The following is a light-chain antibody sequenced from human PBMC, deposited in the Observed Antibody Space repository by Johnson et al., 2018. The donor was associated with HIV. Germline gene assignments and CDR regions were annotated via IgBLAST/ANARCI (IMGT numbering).Light chain of an antibody. V-gene: IGLV1-51*02. J-gene: IGLJ1*01. CDR3: GIWDASLSPLYV. CDR2: ENN. CDR1: SSNIGNNY. Sequence: QSVLTQPPSVSAAPGQKVTISCSGSSSNIGNNYVSWYQQLPGTAPKLLIYENNKRPSGIPDRFSGSKSGATATLGITGLQTGDEADYDCGIWDASLSPLYVFGTGTTITVL.